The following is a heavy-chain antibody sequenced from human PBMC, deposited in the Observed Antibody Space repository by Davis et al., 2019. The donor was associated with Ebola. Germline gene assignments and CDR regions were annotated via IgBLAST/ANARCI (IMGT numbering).Heavy chain of an antibody. CDR3: ARGGVAVAATVYWYFDL. Sequence: GESLKISCKGSGYSFTSYWIAWVRQMPGKGLEWTGIIYAGDSDTRYSPSFEGQVTISVDRSISTAYLQWSSLKASDTAMYYCARGGVAVAATVYWYFDLWGRGTLVTVSS. CDR1: GYSFTSYW. V-gene: IGHV5-51*01. D-gene: IGHD6-19*01. J-gene: IGHJ2*01. CDR2: IYAGDSDT.